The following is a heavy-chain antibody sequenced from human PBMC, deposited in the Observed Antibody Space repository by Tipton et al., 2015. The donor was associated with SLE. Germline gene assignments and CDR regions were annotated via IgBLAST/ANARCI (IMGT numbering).Heavy chain of an antibody. CDR2: IYYSGTT. Sequence: TLSLTCTVSGDSISSTTYYWVWIRQPPGKGLEWIGSIYYSGTTYYNPSLESRVTISVDTSKDQFSLRLSSVTAADTAVYYCAGLQGDTSGLFWGQGTLVTVSS. CDR3: AGLQGDTSGLF. D-gene: IGHD6-19*01. J-gene: IGHJ4*02. CDR1: GDSISSTTYY. V-gene: IGHV4-39*01.